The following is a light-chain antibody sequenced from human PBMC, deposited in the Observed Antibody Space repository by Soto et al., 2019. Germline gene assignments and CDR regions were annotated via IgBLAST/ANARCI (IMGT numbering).Light chain of an antibody. CDR2: EAS. Sequence: DIQMTQSPSTLSASVGDRVTITCRASQSISSRLAWYQQKPGKAPKLLIYEASSLQSGVPSRISGSGSGTDFTLTISSLQPEDFATYYCQQANSFPITFGQGTRLEIK. V-gene: IGKV1-12*01. J-gene: IGKJ5*01. CDR3: QQANSFPIT. CDR1: QSISSR.